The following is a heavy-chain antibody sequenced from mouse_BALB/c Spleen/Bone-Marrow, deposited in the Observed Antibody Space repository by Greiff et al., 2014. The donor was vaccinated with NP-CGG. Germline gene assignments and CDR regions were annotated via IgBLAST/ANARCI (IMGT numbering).Heavy chain of an antibody. CDR2: IYYSGAI. D-gene: IGHD2-1*01. CDR3: ARYGNYFDY. Sequence: EVKLVESGPGLVKPSQTVSLTCTVTGISITTGNYRWSWIRQFPGNKLEWIGYIYYSGAITYNPSLTSRTTITRDTSKNQFFLEMNSLTAEDTATYYCARYGNYFDYWGQGTTLTVSS. J-gene: IGHJ2*01. V-gene: IGHV3-5*02. CDR1: GISITTGNYR.